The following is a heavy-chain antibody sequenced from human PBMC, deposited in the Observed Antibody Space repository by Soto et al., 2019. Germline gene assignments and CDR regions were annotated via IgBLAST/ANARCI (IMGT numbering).Heavy chain of an antibody. Sequence: ASVKVSCKASGGTFSSYAISWVRQAPGQGLEWMGGIIPIFGTANYAQKFQGRVTITADESTSTAYMELSSLRSEDTAVYYCARVYGSGSYGQMDVWGQGTTVTVSS. V-gene: IGHV1-69*13. D-gene: IGHD3-10*01. CDR3: ARVYGSGSYGQMDV. J-gene: IGHJ6*02. CDR2: IIPIFGTA. CDR1: GGTFSSYA.